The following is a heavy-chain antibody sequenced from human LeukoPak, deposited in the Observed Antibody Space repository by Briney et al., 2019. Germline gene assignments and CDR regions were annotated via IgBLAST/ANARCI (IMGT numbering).Heavy chain of an antibody. D-gene: IGHD6-19*01. Sequence: GGSLRLSCAASGFTFSDYYMSWLRQAPGKGLEWVSYISSSGSTIYYADSVKGRFTIPRDNAKNSLYLQMNSLRAEDTAVYYCARAVAVNGYYFDYWGQGTLVTVSS. CDR1: GFTFSDYY. CDR2: ISSSGSTI. J-gene: IGHJ4*02. CDR3: ARAVAVNGYYFDY. V-gene: IGHV3-11*01.